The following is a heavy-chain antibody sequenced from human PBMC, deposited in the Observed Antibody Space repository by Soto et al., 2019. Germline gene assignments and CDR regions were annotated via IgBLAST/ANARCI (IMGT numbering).Heavy chain of an antibody. CDR1: GGSISSSSYY. CDR2: IYYSGST. Sequence: QLQLQESGPGLVKPSETLSLTCTVSGGSISSSSYYWGWIRQPPGKGLEWIGSIYYSGSTYYNPSLKSRATXXVXTXXNQFSLKLSSVPAADTAVYYCARRVIVGATTNYDYWGQGTLVTVSS. CDR3: ARRVIVGATTNYDY. J-gene: IGHJ4*02. D-gene: IGHD1-26*01. V-gene: IGHV4-39*01.